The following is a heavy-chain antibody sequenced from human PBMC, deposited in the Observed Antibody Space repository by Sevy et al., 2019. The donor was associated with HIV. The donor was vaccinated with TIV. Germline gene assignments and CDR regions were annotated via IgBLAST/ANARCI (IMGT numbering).Heavy chain of an antibody. D-gene: IGHD2-21*02. V-gene: IGHV3-21*01. CDR3: ARGIVVETAILDY. Sequence: GGSLRLSCVASGFTFSSYSMNWVRQAPGKGLEWVSSISSSSSYIHYADSVKARFTISRDNAKNSLFLQMNSLRAEDTAVYYCARGIVVETAILDYWGQGTLVTVSS. CDR1: GFTFSSYS. J-gene: IGHJ4*02. CDR2: ISSSSSYI.